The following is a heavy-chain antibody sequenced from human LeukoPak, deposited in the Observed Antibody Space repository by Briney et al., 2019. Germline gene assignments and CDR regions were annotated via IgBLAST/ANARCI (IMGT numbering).Heavy chain of an antibody. D-gene: IGHD3-22*01. V-gene: IGHV3-9*01. J-gene: IGHJ4*02. CDR2: ISWNSGSI. CDR1: GFTFDDYA. CDR3: AKDIQYYYDSSGLFDY. Sequence: GGSLRLSCAASGFTFDDYAIHWVRQAPGKGLEWVSGISWNSGSIGYADSVKGRFTISRDNAKNSLYLQMNSLRAEDTALYYCAKDIQYYYDSSGLFDYWGQGTLVTVSS.